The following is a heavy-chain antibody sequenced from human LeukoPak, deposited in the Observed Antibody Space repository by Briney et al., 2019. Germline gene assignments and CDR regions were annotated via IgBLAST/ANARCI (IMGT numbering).Heavy chain of an antibody. Sequence: PSETLSLPCTVSGGSISSGGYYWSWICQHPGKGLEWIGYIYYSGSTYYNPSLKSRVTISVDTSKNQFSLKLSSVTAADTAVYYCARVAQRSLTNSGSYGMDVWGQGTTVTVSS. CDR1: GGSISSGGYY. D-gene: IGHD6-19*01. CDR3: ARVAQRSLTNSGSYGMDV. CDR2: IYYSGST. J-gene: IGHJ6*02. V-gene: IGHV4-31*03.